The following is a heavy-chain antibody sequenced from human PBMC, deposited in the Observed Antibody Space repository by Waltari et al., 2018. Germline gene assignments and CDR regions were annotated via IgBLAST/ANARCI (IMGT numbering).Heavy chain of an antibody. D-gene: IGHD5-12*01. Sequence: QVQLVQSGAEVKKPGASVDVSCKTSGYTFTGHYMHWVRQVPGQGLEWIGWINPNSGDTNYAQKFQGRVTMTRDTSISTAYKERSRLRSDDTAVYYCASGGRWLQFDPPDYWGQGTLVTVSS. V-gene: IGHV1-2*02. CDR2: INPNSGDT. CDR3: ASGGRWLQFDPPDY. CDR1: GYTFTGHY. J-gene: IGHJ4*02.